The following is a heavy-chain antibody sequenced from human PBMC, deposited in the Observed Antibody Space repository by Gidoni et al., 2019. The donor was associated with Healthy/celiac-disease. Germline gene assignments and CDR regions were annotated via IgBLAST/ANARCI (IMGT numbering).Heavy chain of an antibody. V-gene: IGHV3-23*01. CDR2: ISGSGGST. CDR3: SKDIAAAGPFDY. D-gene: IGHD6-13*01. J-gene: IGHJ4*02. CDR1: GFTFSSYA. Sequence: EVQLLETGGGLVQPGGSLRLSCAASGFTFSSYAMSWVRQAPGKGLEWVSAISGSGGSTYYADSGKGRFTISRANSKNTLYLQMNSLRAEDTAVYYCSKDIAAAGPFDYWGQVTLVTVSS.